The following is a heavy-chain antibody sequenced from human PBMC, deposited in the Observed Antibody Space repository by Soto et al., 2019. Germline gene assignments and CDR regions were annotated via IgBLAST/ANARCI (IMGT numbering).Heavy chain of an antibody. CDR1: GDSISSYY. J-gene: IGHJ5*02. V-gene: IGHV4-59*01. D-gene: IGHD1-1*01. CDR3: ARDRERFDP. CDR2: IYFSGST. Sequence: ETLSLTCTVSGDSISSYYWSWIRQTPGKGLEWIGYIYFSGSTNYNPSLRSRVTISVDTSKNQFSLQLSSVTAADTAVYYCARDRERFDPCGQGPLVTVYS.